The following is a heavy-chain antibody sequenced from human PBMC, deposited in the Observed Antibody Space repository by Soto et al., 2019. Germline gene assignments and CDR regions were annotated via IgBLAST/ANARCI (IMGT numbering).Heavy chain of an antibody. J-gene: IGHJ5*02. D-gene: IGHD4-17*01. CDR3: VTLTRDTYGDYQFDP. Sequence: SETLSLTCTVSGGSMSSSSYYWGWIRQPPGKGLEWIGSIYYSGSTYYNPSLKSRVTISVDTSKNQFSLKLSSVTAADTAVYYCVTLTRDTYGDYQFDPWGQGTLVTVSS. V-gene: IGHV4-39*01. CDR2: IYYSGST. CDR1: GGSMSSSSYY.